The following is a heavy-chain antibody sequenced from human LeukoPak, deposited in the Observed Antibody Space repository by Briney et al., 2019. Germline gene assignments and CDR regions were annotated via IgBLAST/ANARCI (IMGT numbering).Heavy chain of an antibody. D-gene: IGHD1-7*01. V-gene: IGHV1-8*03. CDR2: INPNSGNT. J-gene: IGHJ3*02. CDR3: ARGVWITGTTYDAFDI. CDR1: GYTFTSYD. Sequence: ASVKVSCKASGYTFTSYDINWVRQATGQGLEWMGWINPNSGNTGYAQKFQGRVTITRNTSISTAYMELSSLRSEDTAVYYCARGVWITGTTYDAFDIWGQGTMVTVSS.